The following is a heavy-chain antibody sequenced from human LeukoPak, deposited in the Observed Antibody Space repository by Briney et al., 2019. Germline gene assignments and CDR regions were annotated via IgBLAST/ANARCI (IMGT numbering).Heavy chain of an antibody. V-gene: IGHV3-7*01. CDR3: ARDFLTGTFGFLDY. D-gene: IGHD1/OR15-1a*01. Sequence: GGSLRLSCAASGFTFSSYWMSWVRQAPGKGLEWVANINQDGSEKYYVDSVKGRLTISRDNAKNSLYLQMNSLRADDTAVYYCARDFLTGTFGFLDYWGQGTLVTVSS. CDR1: GFTFSSYW. CDR2: INQDGSEK. J-gene: IGHJ4*02.